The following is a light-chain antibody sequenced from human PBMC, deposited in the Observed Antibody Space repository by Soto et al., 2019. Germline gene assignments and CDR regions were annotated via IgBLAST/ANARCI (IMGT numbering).Light chain of an antibody. CDR2: EDN. Sequence: NFMLTQPHSVSESPGKTVTISCTRSSGSIASNYVQWYQQRPGSAPTTVIYEDNQRPSGVPDRFSGSIDSSSNSASLTISGLKNEDEADYYCQSYDSSNHEVVFGGGTKLTVL. CDR1: SGSIASNY. J-gene: IGLJ2*01. V-gene: IGLV6-57*03. CDR3: QSYDSSNHEVV.